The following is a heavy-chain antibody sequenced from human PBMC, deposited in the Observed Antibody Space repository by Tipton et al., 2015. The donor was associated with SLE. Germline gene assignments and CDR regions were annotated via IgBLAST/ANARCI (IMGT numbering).Heavy chain of an antibody. J-gene: IGHJ5*02. Sequence: LRLSCTVSGGSISSHSSSWFRQPPGKGLEWIGDIYYRGNTKYNPSLNSRVTISLDTSRTQFSLKLSSVTAADTAVYYCARDGRGYCDNSGCSEYHWFDPWGQGTLVTVSS. CDR3: ARDGRGYCDNSGCSEYHWFDP. CDR2: IYYRGNT. CDR1: GGSISSHS. V-gene: IGHV4-59*11. D-gene: IGHD2-15*01.